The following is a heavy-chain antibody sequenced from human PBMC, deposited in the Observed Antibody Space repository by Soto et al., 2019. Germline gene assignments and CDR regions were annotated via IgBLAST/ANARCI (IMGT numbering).Heavy chain of an antibody. J-gene: IGHJ6*02. D-gene: IGHD3-3*02. V-gene: IGHV1-69*12. CDR3: ARARRVLVPSTVNSDHYNYAMDV. CDR1: GDTFSTYT. Sequence: QVQLVQSGAEVKKPGSSVKVSCKASGDTFSTYTITWVRQAPGQGLEWMGGIIPRSGTSNYAQKFQGRVTMTADESTRTAYIDPSRPRTEYMAANHGARARRVLVPSTVNSDHYNYAMDVWGPGATVTV. CDR2: IIPRSGTS.